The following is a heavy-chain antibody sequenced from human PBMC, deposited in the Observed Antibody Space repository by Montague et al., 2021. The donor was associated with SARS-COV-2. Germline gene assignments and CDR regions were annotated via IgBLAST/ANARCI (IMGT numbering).Heavy chain of an antibody. CDR3: AREAWFGDKTSASEYYGTDV. J-gene: IGHJ6*02. V-gene: IGHV4-4*07. Sequence: SETLSLTCTVSGGSISSYYWSWIRQPAGKGLEWIGRIYTSGSTNYNPSLKSRVTMSVDTSKNQFSLKLSSVTAADTAVYYCAREAWFGDKTSASEYYGTDVWGQGTTVTVSS. D-gene: IGHD3-10*01. CDR2: IYTSGST. CDR1: GGSISSYY.